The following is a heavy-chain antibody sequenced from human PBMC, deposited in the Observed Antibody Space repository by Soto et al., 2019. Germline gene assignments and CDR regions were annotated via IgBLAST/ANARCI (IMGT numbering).Heavy chain of an antibody. V-gene: IGHV3-72*01. CDR3: VRLSLQYSLDS. D-gene: IGHD2-15*01. CDR2: TRKKVNSYTT. Sequence: EVQLVESGGGLVQPGGSLRLSCAASGFTFSDHYMDWVRQPPGKGLEWVGRTRKKVNSYTTEYAASVKGRFTISRDDSKKSLYLQMNSLKTEDRAVYYCVRLSLQYSLDSWGQGTLVTVCS. J-gene: IGHJ4*02. CDR1: GFTFSDHY.